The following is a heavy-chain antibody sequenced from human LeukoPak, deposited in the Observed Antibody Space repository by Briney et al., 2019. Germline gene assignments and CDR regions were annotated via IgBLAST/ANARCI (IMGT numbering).Heavy chain of an antibody. V-gene: IGHV3-23*01. CDR1: GFTFSSYA. CDR2: ISGSGGST. J-gene: IGHJ4*02. CDR3: AKDSGKDIVVVHRTYYFDY. D-gene: IGHD2-2*01. Sequence: PGGSLRLSCAASGFTFSSYAMSWVRQAPGKGLEWVSAISGSGGSTYYADSVKGRFTISRDNSKNTLYLQMNSLRAEDTAVYYCAKDSGKDIVVVHRTYYFDYWGQGTLVTVSS.